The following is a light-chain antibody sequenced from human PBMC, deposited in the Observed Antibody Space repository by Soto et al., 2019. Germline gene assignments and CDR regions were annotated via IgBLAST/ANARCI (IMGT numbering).Light chain of an antibody. J-gene: IGKJ2*01. CDR2: KAS. V-gene: IGKV1-5*03. CDR1: QRISSW. CDR3: QQYSGWYT. Sequence: IQMTQYPSTLSASVGDRVTITCRASQRISSWLAWYQQKPGKAPKLLIYKASSLESGVPSRFSGSGSGTEFTLTISSLQPDDFATYYCQQYSGWYTFGQGTKLEIK.